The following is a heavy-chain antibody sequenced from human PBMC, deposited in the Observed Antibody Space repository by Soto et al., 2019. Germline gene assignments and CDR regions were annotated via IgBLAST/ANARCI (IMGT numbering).Heavy chain of an antibody. CDR1: AYTFTSYY. CDR3: ARATKNDIPDV. V-gene: IGHV1-8*02. D-gene: IGHD2-15*01. J-gene: IGHJ6*04. Sequence: VSVKVSCKASAYTFTSYYMHWVRQATGQGLEWMGWMNPNSGNTGYAQKFQGRVTMTRNTSISTAYMELSSLRSEDTAVYYCARATKNDIPDVWGKGTTVTVSS. CDR2: MNPNSGNT.